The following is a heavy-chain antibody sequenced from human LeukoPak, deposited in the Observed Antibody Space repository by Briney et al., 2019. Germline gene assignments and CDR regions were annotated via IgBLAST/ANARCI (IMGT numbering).Heavy chain of an antibody. D-gene: IGHD3-3*01. V-gene: IGHV1-69*01. J-gene: IGHJ3*01. Sequence: GSSVKVSCEASGGTFHSFGLSWVRQAPGQGLEWMGAIIPIFPTTDYAQKFQGRLIITADESRGTVSMELSSLTAEDTAVYYCARASFPLLEWTTSIPFDVWGQGTLVTVSS. CDR2: IIPIFPTT. CDR1: GGTFHSFG. CDR3: ARASFPLLEWTTSIPFDV.